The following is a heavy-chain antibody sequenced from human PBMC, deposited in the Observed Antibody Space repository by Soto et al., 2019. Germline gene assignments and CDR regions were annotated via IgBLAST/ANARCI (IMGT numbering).Heavy chain of an antibody. D-gene: IGHD2-15*01. CDR1: GFTFTNYA. J-gene: IGHJ4*02. V-gene: IGHV3-30*18. Sequence: GGSLRLSCATSGFTFTNYAMHWVRQAPGKGLEWVAVISYDGSNKYSADSVKGRFTISRDNSKNTLYLQMSSLRAEDTAVYYCAKDLRCSGGTCYPTSAFDYWGQGTLVTVSS. CDR2: ISYDGSNK. CDR3: AKDLRCSGGTCYPTSAFDY.